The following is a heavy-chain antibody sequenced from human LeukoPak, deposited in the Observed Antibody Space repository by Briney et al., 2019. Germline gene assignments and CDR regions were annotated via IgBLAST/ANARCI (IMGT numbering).Heavy chain of an antibody. CDR2: IKSKTDGGTT. J-gene: IGHJ6*03. CDR1: GFTFSNAW. Sequence: PGGSLRLSCAASGFTFSNAWMSWVRQAPGKGLEWVGRIKSKTDGGTTDYAAPVKGRFTISRDDSKSTLYLQMNSLKTEDTAVYYCTTDRGDYGSGTYEIYYYYMDVWGKGTTVTVSS. V-gene: IGHV3-15*01. D-gene: IGHD3-10*01. CDR3: TTDRGDYGSGTYEIYYYYMDV.